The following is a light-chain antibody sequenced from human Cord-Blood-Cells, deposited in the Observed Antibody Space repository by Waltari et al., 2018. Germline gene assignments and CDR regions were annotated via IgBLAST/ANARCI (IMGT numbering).Light chain of an antibody. Sequence: DIVLTQSPATLSLSPGERATLSCMASQSVSSYLAWYQQKPGQAPRLLIYDASNRATGTPARFSGSGSGTDFTLTISSLEPEDFAVYYCQQRSNWPITFGQGTRLEIK. CDR1: QSVSSY. V-gene: IGKV3-11*01. CDR3: QQRSNWPIT. J-gene: IGKJ5*01. CDR2: DAS.